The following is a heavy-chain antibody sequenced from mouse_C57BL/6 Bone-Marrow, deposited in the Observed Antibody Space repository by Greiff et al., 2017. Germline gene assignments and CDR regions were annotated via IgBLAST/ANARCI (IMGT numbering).Heavy chain of an antibody. V-gene: IGHV5-4*01. CDR1: GFTFSSYA. CDR3: AREWKITTVVAPYWYFDV. CDR2: ISDGGSYT. D-gene: IGHD1-1*01. J-gene: IGHJ1*03. Sequence: EVQLVESGGGLVKPGGSLKLSCAASGFTFSSYAMSWVRQTPEKRLEWVATISDGGSYTYYPDNVKGRFTISRDNAKNNLYLQMSHLKSEDTAMYYCAREWKITTVVAPYWYFDVWGTGTTVTVSS.